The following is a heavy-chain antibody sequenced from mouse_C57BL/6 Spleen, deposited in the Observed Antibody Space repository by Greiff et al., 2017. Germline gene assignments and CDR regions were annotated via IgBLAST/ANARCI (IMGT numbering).Heavy chain of an antibody. CDR2: IYPGSGST. V-gene: IGHV1-55*01. D-gene: IGHD1-1*01. J-gene: IGHJ2*01. Sequence: VQLQQPGAELVKPGASVKMSCKASGYTFTSYWITWVKQRPGQGLEWIGDIYPGSGSTNYNEKFKSKATLTVDTSSSTAYMQLSSLTSDDSAVYYCARGGGNYVLDYWGQGTTLTVSS. CDR3: ARGGGNYVLDY. CDR1: GYTFTSYW.